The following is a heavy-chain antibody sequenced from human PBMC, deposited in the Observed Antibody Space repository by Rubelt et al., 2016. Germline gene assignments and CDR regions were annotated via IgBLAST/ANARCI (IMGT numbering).Heavy chain of an antibody. Sequence: APGQGLEWMGRIIPILGIANYAQKFQGRVTITADKSTSTAYMELSSLRSEDTAVYYCANFGELLWGQGTLVTVSS. CDR2: IIPILGIA. J-gene: IGHJ4*02. D-gene: IGHD3-10*01. V-gene: IGHV1-69*02. CDR3: ANFGELL.